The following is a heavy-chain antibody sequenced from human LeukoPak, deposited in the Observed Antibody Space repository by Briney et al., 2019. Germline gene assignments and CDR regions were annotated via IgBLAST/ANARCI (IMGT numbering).Heavy chain of an antibody. Sequence: WETLSLTCAVYGGSFSGYYWGWIRQPPGKGLEWIGEINHSGSTNYNPSLKSRVTISVDTSKNQFSLKLSSVTAADTAVYYCARANRAAVVPFGYWGQGTLVTVSS. CDR2: INHSGST. CDR1: GGSFSGYY. V-gene: IGHV4-34*01. J-gene: IGHJ4*02. CDR3: ARANRAAVVPFGY. D-gene: IGHD6-19*01.